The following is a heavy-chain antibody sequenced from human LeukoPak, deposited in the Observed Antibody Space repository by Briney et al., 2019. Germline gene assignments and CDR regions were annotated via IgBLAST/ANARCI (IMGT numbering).Heavy chain of an antibody. CDR2: IYYSGST. Sequence: SETLSLTCAVSGGSISTSNWWSWIRQPPGKGLEWIGYIYYSGSTNYNPSLKSRVAMSVVTSKNQFSLKLSSVAAADTAVYYCARSPSLSGSYLGVLSWFDPWGQGTLVTVSS. D-gene: IGHD3-10*01. CDR1: GGSISTSNW. J-gene: IGHJ5*02. V-gene: IGHV4-59*01. CDR3: ARSPSLSGSYLGVLSWFDP.